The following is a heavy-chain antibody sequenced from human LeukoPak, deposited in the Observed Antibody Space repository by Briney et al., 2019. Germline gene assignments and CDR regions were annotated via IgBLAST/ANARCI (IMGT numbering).Heavy chain of an antibody. D-gene: IGHD1-26*01. CDR3: AKVGGATGYRDYYFDY. CDR1: GFTFDDYA. Sequence: PGGSLRLSCAASGFTFDDYAMHWVRQAPGKGLEWVSGISWNSGSMGYADSVKGRFTISRDNAKNSLYLQMNSLRAEDTALYYCAKVGGATGYRDYYFDYWGQGTLVTVSS. V-gene: IGHV3-9*01. J-gene: IGHJ4*02. CDR2: ISWNSGSM.